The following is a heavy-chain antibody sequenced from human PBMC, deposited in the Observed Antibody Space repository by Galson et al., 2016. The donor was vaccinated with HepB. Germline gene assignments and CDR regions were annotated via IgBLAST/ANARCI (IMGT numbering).Heavy chain of an antibody. CDR3: ARDGGIAGAVFGGLGMDV. D-gene: IGHD1-26*01. J-gene: IGHJ6*02. CDR2: ISHGGTT. Sequence: SETLSLTCAVSGGSINSDYWWSWVRQYPGKGLEWIGEISHGGTTNYLPSLKNRATISVDRSTNDFSLTLTSVTVADTAVYYCARDGGIAGAVFGGLGMDVWGQGTTVTVS. V-gene: IGHV4-4*02. CDR1: GGSINSDYW.